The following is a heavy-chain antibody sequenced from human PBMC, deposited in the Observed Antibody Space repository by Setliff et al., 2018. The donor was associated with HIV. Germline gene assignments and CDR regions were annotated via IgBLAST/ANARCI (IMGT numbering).Heavy chain of an antibody. D-gene: IGHD3-22*01. J-gene: IGHJ4*02. CDR1: GDSVSSDSAA. CDR3: ARGGVYYYDSSGWSMDY. Sequence: SQTLSLTCAISGDSVSSDSAAWNWIRQSPSRGLEWLGRTYYRSRWFNDYAVSVKRRITINPDTSKNQFSLHLNSVTPEDTAVYYCARGGVYYYDSSGWSMDYWGLGTLVTVSS. CDR2: TYYRSRWFN. V-gene: IGHV6-1*01.